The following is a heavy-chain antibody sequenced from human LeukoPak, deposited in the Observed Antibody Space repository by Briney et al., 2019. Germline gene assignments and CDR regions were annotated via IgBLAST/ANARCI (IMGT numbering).Heavy chain of an antibody. V-gene: IGHV3-21*01. CDR2: ISSSSSYI. J-gene: IGHJ6*03. Sequence: PGGSLRLSCAASGFTFSTYAMHWVRQAPGKGLEWVSSISSSSSYIYYADSVKGRFAISRDNAKNSLYLQMNSLRAEDTAVYYCARALAARLVTNYYMDVWGKGTTVTVSS. CDR3: ARALAARLVTNYYMDV. D-gene: IGHD6-6*01. CDR1: GFTFSTYA.